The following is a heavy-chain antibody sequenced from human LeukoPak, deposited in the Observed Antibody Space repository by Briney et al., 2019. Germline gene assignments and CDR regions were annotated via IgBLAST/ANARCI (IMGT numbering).Heavy chain of an antibody. CDR2: LNWNGDST. CDR1: GFTFDDYG. CDR3: ARGRNHLLDY. J-gene: IGHJ4*02. V-gene: IGHV3-20*04. Sequence: PGGSLRLSCAASGFTFDDYGMSWVRQAPGKGLEWISGLNWNGDSTGYADSLKGRFTISRDNAKNSLYLQMNSLRAEDTAFYYCARGRNHLLDYWGRGILVTVSS. D-gene: IGHD1-14*01.